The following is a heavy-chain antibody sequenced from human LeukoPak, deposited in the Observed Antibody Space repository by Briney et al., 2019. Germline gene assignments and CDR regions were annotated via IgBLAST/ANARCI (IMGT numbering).Heavy chain of an antibody. CDR2: IKQDGSEK. CDR1: GFTFSDYW. D-gene: IGHD3-22*01. V-gene: IGHV3-7*03. CDR3: ARSPGISSGYYYYFDY. Sequence: PRGSLRLSCAASGFTFSDYWMSWVRQAPGKGLEWVANIKQDGSEKCYVDSVKGRFTISRDNAKNSLYLQMNSLRAEDTAVYYCARSPGISSGYYYYFDYWGQGTLVTVSS. J-gene: IGHJ4*02.